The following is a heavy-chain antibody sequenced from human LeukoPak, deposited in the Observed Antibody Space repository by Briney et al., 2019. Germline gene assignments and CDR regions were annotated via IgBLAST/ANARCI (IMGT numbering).Heavy chain of an antibody. CDR2: IIPIFGTA. CDR3: ARSYYYDSSGYYPHYFDY. CDR1: GYTLTNYG. J-gene: IGHJ4*02. V-gene: IGHV1-69*13. Sequence: SVKVSCKASGYTLTNYGFIWVRQAPGQGLEWMGGIIPIFGTANYAQKFQGRVTITADESTSTAYMELSSLRSEDTAVYHCARSYYYDSSGYYPHYFDYWGQGTLVTVSS. D-gene: IGHD3-22*01.